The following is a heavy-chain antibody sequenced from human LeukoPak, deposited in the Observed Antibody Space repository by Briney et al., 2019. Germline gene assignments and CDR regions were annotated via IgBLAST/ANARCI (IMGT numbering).Heavy chain of an antibody. V-gene: IGHV4-34*01. CDR1: GGSFSGYY. CDR2: INHSGST. J-gene: IGHJ4*02. D-gene: IGHD3-16*02. Sequence: PSETLSLTCADYGGSFSGYYWSWIRQPPGKGLEWIGEINHSGSTNYNPSLKSRVTISVDTSKNQLSLKLSSVSAADTAVYYCARARQDYIWGSYRYYFDYWGQGTLVTVSS. CDR3: ARARQDYIWGSYRYYFDY.